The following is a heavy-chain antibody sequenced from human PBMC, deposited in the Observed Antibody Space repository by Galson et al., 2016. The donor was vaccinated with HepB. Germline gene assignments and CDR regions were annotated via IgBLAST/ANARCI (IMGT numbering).Heavy chain of an antibody. CDR1: GFTFRSYA. CDR2: INPAGGST. Sequence: SLRLSCAASGFTFRSYAMSWVRQAPGKGLEWVSAINPAGGSTFYADSVKGRFTISRDNSKNTLYLQMNSLRAEDTAVYYCARVADYDFWSAAPGYYYYMDVWGKGTTVTVSS. J-gene: IGHJ6*03. V-gene: IGHV3-23*01. CDR3: ARVADYDFWSAAPGYYYYMDV. D-gene: IGHD3-3*01.